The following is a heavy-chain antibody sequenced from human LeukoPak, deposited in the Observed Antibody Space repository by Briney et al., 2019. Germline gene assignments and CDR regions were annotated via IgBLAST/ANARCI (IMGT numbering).Heavy chain of an antibody. V-gene: IGHV1-18*01. CDR1: GYTFTSYG. CDR3: ARDGFIAAAGTFDY. CDR2: ISAYNGNT. J-gene: IGHJ4*02. Sequence: ASVKVSCKASGYTFTSYGISSVRQAPGQGLEWMGWISAYNGNTNYAQKLQGRVTMTTDTSTSTAYMELRSLRSDDTAVYYCARDGFIAAAGTFDYWGQGTLVTVSS. D-gene: IGHD6-13*01.